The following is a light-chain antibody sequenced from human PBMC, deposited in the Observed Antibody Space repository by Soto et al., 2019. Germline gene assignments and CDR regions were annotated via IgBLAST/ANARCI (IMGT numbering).Light chain of an antibody. CDR2: AAA. CDR1: QNIRYY. Sequence: DIQMTQSPSSLSASVGDRVTITCRASQNIRYYLNWFQQKSGKAPNLLIYAAATLHIGVPSRFSGSGSGTDFSLTISGLQPEDFAGCYGQPSYTTPWTCGQGSTVDVK. V-gene: IGKV1-39*01. J-gene: IGKJ1*01. CDR3: QPSYTTPWT.